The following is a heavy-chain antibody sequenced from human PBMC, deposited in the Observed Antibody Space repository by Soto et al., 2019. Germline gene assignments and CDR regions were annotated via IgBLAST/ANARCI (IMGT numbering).Heavy chain of an antibody. J-gene: IGHJ5*01. CDR1: GDSVSSKSVA. D-gene: IGHD2-8*01. V-gene: IGHV6-1*01. CDR3: ARLIGNSWLDS. CDR2: TYYRSKWYN. Sequence: SQTLSLTCAILGDSVSSKSVAWNWIRQSPSRGLEWLGRTYYRSKWYNDYAVSVKGRITIDPDTSNNQLSLQLNSVTPDDTAVYYCARLIGNSWLDSWGQGTLVTVSS.